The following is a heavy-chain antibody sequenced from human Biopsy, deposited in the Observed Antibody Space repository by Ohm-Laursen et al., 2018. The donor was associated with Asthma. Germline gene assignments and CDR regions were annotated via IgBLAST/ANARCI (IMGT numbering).Heavy chain of an antibody. V-gene: IGHV1-24*01. Sequence: ASVKVSCKISGYSLTDLSMHWVRQAPGQGLEWMGGHDPEEGGTVNAWRFQGRVTMTEDTSTDTAYMELSSLSSDDTAVYYCASDFPKDYVRYNFQFWGQGTLVTASS. D-gene: IGHD4-17*01. CDR1: GYSLTDLS. CDR3: ASDFPKDYVRYNFQF. J-gene: IGHJ4*02. CDR2: HDPEEGGT.